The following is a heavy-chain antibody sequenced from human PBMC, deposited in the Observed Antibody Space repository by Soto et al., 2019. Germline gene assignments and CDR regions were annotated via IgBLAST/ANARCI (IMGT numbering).Heavy chain of an antibody. J-gene: IGHJ4*02. CDR1: GFTFNNYN. CDR3: AVGAVATTLDF. CDR2: ISSSGDYI. Sequence: EVQLVESGGGLVKPGGSLRLSCADAGFTFNNYNMNWVRQVPGKGLEWISSISSSGDYIYYAASVRGRFTSSRDNAENSLYLQMNHLRVEDTGVYHCAVGAVATTLDFWGQGTLVTVSS. V-gene: IGHV3-21*01. D-gene: IGHD5-12*01.